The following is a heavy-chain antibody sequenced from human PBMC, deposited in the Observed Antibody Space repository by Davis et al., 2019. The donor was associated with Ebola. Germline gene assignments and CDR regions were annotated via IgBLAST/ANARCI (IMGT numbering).Heavy chain of an antibody. V-gene: IGHV3-21*01. CDR1: GFIFSSYV. Sequence: GESLKISCAASGFIFSSYVMNWVRQAPGKGLEWVSSISSSDTFIYYADSLKGRFTISRDNAKNSLYLQMNSLSAEDTAVYYCARMPINSGAYIDYWGQGTLVTVSS. CDR3: ARMPINSGAYIDY. J-gene: IGHJ4*02. D-gene: IGHD2-2*01. CDR2: ISSSDTFI.